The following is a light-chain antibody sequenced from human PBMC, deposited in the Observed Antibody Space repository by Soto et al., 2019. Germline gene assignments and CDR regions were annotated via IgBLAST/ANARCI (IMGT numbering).Light chain of an antibody. CDR3: QHYYRPWT. CDR2: WAS. Sequence: DIVLTQSPDSLAVSLGERATINCKSSQSVLYSSNNKNYLAWYQQKPGQPPKLLIYWASTRESGVPDRFSGSESGTDFTLTISSLQAEDVAVYYCQHYYRPWTFGQGTKVEIK. J-gene: IGKJ1*01. CDR1: QSVLYSSNNKNY. V-gene: IGKV4-1*01.